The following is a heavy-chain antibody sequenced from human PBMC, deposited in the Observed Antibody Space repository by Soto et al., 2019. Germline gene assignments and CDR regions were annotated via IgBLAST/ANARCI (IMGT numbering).Heavy chain of an antibody. CDR2: INHSGST. D-gene: IGHD3-16*02. J-gene: IGHJ5*02. V-gene: IGHV4-34*01. CDR1: GGSFSGYY. CDR3: ARRSDYDYVWGSYRHPNWFDP. Sequence: SETLSLTCAFYGGSFSGYYWIWIRQPPGKGLEWIGEINHSGSTNYNPSLKSRVTISVDTSKNQFSLKLSSVTAADTAVYYCARRSDYDYVWGSYRHPNWFDPWGQGSPVTVSS.